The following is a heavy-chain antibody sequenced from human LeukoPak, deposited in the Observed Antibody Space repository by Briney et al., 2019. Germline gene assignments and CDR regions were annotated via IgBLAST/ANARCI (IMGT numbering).Heavy chain of an antibody. CDR3: ARVDGRDNGYAAGY. V-gene: IGHV4-34*01. CDR2: INHSGST. J-gene: IGHJ4*02. CDR1: GGSFSGYY. D-gene: IGHD5-12*01. Sequence: PSETLSLTCAVYGGSFSGYYWSWIRQPPGKGLEWIGEINHSGSTNYNPSLKSRVTISVDTSKNQFSLKLSSVTAADTAVYYCARVDGRDNGYAAGYWGQGTLVPVSS.